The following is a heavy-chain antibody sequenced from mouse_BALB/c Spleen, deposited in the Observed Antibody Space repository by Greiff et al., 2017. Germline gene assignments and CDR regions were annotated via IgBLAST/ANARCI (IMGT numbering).Heavy chain of an antibody. CDR3: ARIANWEFAY. D-gene: IGHD4-1*01. Sequence: VQLQQSGPELVKPGASVKIPCKASGYTFTDYNMDWVKQSHGKSLEWIGDINPNNGGTIYNQKFKGKATLTVDKSSSTAYMELRSLTSEDTAVYYCARIANWEFAYWGQGTLVTVAA. V-gene: IGHV1-18*01. CDR2: INPNNGGT. J-gene: IGHJ3*01. CDR1: GYTFTDYN.